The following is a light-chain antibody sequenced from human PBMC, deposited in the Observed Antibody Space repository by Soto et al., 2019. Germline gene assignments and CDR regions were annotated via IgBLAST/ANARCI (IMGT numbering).Light chain of an antibody. CDR3: HQYGSSPLT. J-gene: IGKJ4*01. V-gene: IGKV3-20*01. CDR2: DAS. Sequence: ELVLTQSPDTLSLSPGVRATLSCRASQSVRNNYLAWYQQKPGQAPRFLIYDASSRATGIPDRFSGSGSGTDFTLTISRLEPEDFAVYYCHQYGSSPLTFGGGPKVEIK. CDR1: QSVRNNY.